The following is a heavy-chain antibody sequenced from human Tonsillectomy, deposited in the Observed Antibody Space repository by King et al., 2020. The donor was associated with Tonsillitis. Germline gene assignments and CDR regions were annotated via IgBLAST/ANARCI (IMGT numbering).Heavy chain of an antibody. D-gene: IGHD3-3*01. V-gene: IGHV3-23*04. J-gene: IGHJ6*03. CDR1: GFTFSSFA. CDR3: AKLLRSGYHLYYMDV. Sequence: VQLVESGGGLVQPGGSLRLSCAASGFTFSSFAMTWVRQAPGRGLEWVSRISDSAGGTYSADSVNGRFNISRDNSKNTLYLQVNGLRDEDTAVYYCAKLLRSGYHLYYMDVWGKGTTVTVSS. CDR2: ISDSAGGT.